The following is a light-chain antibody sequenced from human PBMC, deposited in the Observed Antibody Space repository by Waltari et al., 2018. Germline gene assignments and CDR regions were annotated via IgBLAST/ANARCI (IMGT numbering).Light chain of an antibody. CDR3: QHYHQWPPYT. CDR2: GAS. CDR1: QTISYN. J-gene: IGKJ2*01. Sequence: EIVLTQSPSTLSVSPGERAILSCRASQTISYNLAWYQQRPGQPPRLLIYGASVRAAAIPVRFSGSGSGTEFTLTISGLQSEDFAVYYCQHYHQWPPYTFGQGTKVE. V-gene: IGKV3-15*01.